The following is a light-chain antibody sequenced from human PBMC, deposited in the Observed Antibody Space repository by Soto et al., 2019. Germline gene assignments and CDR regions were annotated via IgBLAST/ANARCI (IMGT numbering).Light chain of an antibody. J-gene: IGLJ1*01. CDR1: SSDVGGYNY. Sequence: QSALTQPRSVSGSPGQSVTISCTGTSSDVGGYNYVSWYQQHPGKAPKLMIYDVNKRPSGVPDRFSGSKSGNTASLTISGIQAEDEADYYCSSYAGSYTFVFATGTKLTVL. CDR2: DVN. V-gene: IGLV2-11*01. CDR3: SSYAGSYTFV.